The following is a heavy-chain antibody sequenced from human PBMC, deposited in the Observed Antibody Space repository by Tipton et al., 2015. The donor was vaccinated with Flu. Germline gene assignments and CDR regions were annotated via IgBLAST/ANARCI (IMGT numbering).Heavy chain of an antibody. Sequence: TLSLTCSVSGDSIDSRYFWGWIRQPPGKGLEWIGNVHQTGNTYYNPSLRSRVTIAVDRPKNQFSLRLTSVTAADTAVYYCVRRDYSNYVSEPKNWFDPWGQGTLVTVSS. V-gene: IGHV4-38-2*01. CDR3: VRRDYSNYVSEPKNWFDP. J-gene: IGHJ5*02. CDR2: VHQTGNT. CDR1: GDSIDSRYF. D-gene: IGHD6-13*01.